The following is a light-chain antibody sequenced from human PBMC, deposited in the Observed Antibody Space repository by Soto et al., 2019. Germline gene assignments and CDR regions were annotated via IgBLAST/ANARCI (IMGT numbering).Light chain of an antibody. J-gene: IGKJ3*01. CDR3: QNRGYGTRFT. V-gene: IGKV3-11*01. CDR2: DAS. Sequence: EIVLTQSPATLSLSPGQRATLSCRASQSIGDYLAWYQQRVGQAPRLLIYDASNRASFIPSRFSGSGSGTDFTLTISSLEAEDFAVYYCQNRGYGTRFTFGPGTRVDI. CDR1: QSIGDY.